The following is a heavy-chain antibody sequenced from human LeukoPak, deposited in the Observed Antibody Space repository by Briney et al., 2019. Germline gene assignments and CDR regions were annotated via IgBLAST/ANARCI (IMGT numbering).Heavy chain of an antibody. D-gene: IGHD1-14*01. CDR3: ARPSEPLVMYYFDY. Sequence: GESLKISGKCSVYSFTSYWIGWVRQMPGKGLEWMGIIYPGDSDTRYSPSFQGQVTISAEKSISTAYLQWSSLKASDTAMYYCARPSEPLVMYYFDYWGQGTLVTVSS. V-gene: IGHV5-51*01. CDR2: IYPGDSDT. J-gene: IGHJ4*02. CDR1: VYSFTSYW.